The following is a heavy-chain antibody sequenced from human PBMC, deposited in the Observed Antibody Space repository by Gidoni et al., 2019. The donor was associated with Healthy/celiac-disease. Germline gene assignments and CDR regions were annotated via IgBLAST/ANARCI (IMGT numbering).Heavy chain of an antibody. Sequence: GFTFSDYYMSWIRQAPGKGLEWVSYISSSSSYTNYADSVKGRFTISRDNAKNSLYLQMNSLRAEDTAVYYCARDQGYYYDSSGPEDYWGQGTLVTVSS. D-gene: IGHD3-22*01. J-gene: IGHJ4*02. CDR2: ISSSSSYT. V-gene: IGHV3-11*06. CDR1: GFTFSDYY. CDR3: ARDQGYYYDSSGPEDY.